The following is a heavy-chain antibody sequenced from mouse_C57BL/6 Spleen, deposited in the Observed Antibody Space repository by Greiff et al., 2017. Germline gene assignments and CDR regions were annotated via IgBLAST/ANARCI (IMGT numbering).Heavy chain of an antibody. D-gene: IGHD3-2*02. CDR3: ARDELRLRAY. J-gene: IGHJ3*01. Sequence: QVQLKQPGAELVKPGASVKLSCKASGYTFTSYWMHWVKQRPGQGLEWIGMIHPNSGSTNSNEKFKSKATLTVDKSSSTAYMQLSSLTSEDSAVYYCARDELRLRAYWGQGTLVTVSA. CDR2: IHPNSGST. CDR1: GYTFTSYW. V-gene: IGHV1-64*01.